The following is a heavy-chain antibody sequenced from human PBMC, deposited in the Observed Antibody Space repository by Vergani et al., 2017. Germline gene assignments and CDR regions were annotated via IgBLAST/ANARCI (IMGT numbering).Heavy chain of an antibody. CDR3: ARAVRRVWDYYGLDV. D-gene: IGHD1-1*01. CDR1: GYTFTNHA. V-gene: IGHV7-4-1*02. CDR2: INTDTGNP. J-gene: IGHJ6*01. Sequence: QVQLVQSGSELKKPGASVKVSCKASGYTFTNHAMNWVRQAPGQGLEWMGWINTDTGNPTYAQGFTGRFVFSLDTSVSTAYLQISGLKADDTAVYYCARAVRRVWDYYGLDVWGKGPRSPSPQ.